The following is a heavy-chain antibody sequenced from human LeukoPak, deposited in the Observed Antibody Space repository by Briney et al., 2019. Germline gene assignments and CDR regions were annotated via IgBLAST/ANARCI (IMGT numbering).Heavy chain of an antibody. CDR2: ISQSSGI. CDR3: ARATYYYDTSGYYY. D-gene: IGHD3-22*01. Sequence: GGSLRLSCAAPGFSFTIYAMSWVRQAPGKGLEWVSSISQSSGIYYADSVKGRFTISSDNSKNTLFLQMNSLRAEDTAIYYCARATYYYDTSGYYYWGQGTLVTVSS. J-gene: IGHJ4*02. V-gene: IGHV3-23*01. CDR1: GFSFTIYA.